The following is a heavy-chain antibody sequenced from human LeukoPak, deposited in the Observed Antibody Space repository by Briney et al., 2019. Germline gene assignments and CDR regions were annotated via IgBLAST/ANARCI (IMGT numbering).Heavy chain of an antibody. CDR1: GGSIKTYY. V-gene: IGHV4-59*12. CDR2: IYYSGST. J-gene: IGHJ5*02. Sequence: SETLSLTCSVSGGSIKTYYWSWIRQPAGKGLEWIGYIYYSGSTNYNPSLKSRVTISVDTSKNQFSLKLSSVTAADTAVYYCARRGFDPWGQGTLVTVSS. CDR3: ARRGFDP.